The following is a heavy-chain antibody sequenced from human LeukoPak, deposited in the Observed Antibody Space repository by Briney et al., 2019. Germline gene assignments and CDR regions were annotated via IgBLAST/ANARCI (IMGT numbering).Heavy chain of an antibody. CDR1: GGSFSGYY. CDR2: INQGGST. D-gene: IGHD3-22*01. CDR3: ARRNSGYRGDYYYYYMDV. J-gene: IGHJ6*03. Sequence: SETLSLTCAVYGGSFSGYYWSWIRQPPGTGLEWIGEINQGGSTTYNPSLKSRVTISVDTSKNQFSLMLSSVTAADTAVYYCARRNSGYRGDYYYYYMDVWGKGTTVTISS. V-gene: IGHV4-34*01.